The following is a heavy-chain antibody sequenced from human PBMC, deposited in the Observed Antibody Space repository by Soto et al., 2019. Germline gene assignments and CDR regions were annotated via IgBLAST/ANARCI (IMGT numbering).Heavy chain of an antibody. V-gene: IGHV3-30*18. CDR2: ISYDGSNK. CDR3: AKPYYDFWSGSK. CDR1: GFTFSSYG. D-gene: IGHD3-3*01. Sequence: GGSLRLSCAASGFTFSSYGMHWVRQAPGKGLEWVAVISYDGSNKYYADSVKGRFTISRDNSKNTLYLQMNSLRAEDTAVYYCAKPYYDFWSGSKWGQGTLVTVSS. J-gene: IGHJ4*02.